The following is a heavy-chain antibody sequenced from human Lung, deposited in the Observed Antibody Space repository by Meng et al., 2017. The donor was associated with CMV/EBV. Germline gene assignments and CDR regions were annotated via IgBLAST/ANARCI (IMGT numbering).Heavy chain of an antibody. CDR3: ARDLENGYGSSIKDH. Sequence: SCAASGFTFRSYWMSWVRQAPGKGLEWVANIKQDGSKKYYVDSVKGRFTIFRDNAKNSLYLQLSSLSAEDTAVYYCARDLENGYGSSIKDHWGQGTLVTFSS. CDR2: IKQDGSKK. J-gene: IGHJ4*02. CDR1: GFTFRSYW. D-gene: IGHD6-6*01. V-gene: IGHV3-7*01.